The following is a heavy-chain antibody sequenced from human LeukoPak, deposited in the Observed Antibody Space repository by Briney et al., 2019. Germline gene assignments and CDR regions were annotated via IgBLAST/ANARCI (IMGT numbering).Heavy chain of an antibody. CDR3: ARSQTGGTFDF. CDR1: GGSISSGGYY. Sequence: SETLSLTCTVSGGSISSGGYYWSWIRQHPGKGLEWIGYIYYSGSTYYNPSLKSRVTISVDTSKNQFSLKLSSVTAADTAVYYCARSQTGGTFDFWGQGALVTVSS. V-gene: IGHV4-31*03. D-gene: IGHD1/OR15-1a*01. CDR2: IYYSGST. J-gene: IGHJ4*02.